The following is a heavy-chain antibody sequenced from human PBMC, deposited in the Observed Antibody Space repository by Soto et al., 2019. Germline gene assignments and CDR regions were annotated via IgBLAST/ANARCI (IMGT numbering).Heavy chain of an antibody. V-gene: IGHV1-18*01. CDR2: LSAYNGDT. CDR1: GYTFINYG. D-gene: IGHD1-26*01. CDR3: ARWSAIVGGAEALDF. J-gene: IGHJ3*01. Sequence: QVQLVQSGAEVKKPGASVRVSCKTSGYTFINYGITWVRQAPGQGLEWMGWLSAYNGDTSSSEKLQDRFTMTTDTSTNTVYIYLRSLTSDDTAVYYCARWSAIVGGAEALDFWGQGTMVIVSS.